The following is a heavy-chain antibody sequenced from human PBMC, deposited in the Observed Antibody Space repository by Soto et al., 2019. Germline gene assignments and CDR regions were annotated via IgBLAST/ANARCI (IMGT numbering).Heavy chain of an antibody. CDR1: GFTFSDYY. J-gene: IGHJ3*02. V-gene: IGHV3-21*01. CDR2: ISSSSSDI. D-gene: IGHD2-15*01. Sequence: EVQLVESGGGLVKPGGSLRLSCAASGFTFSDYYINWVRQAPGKGLEWVSSISSSSSDIYYADSVKGRFTFSRDNAMNSLSLQLNSLRAQDTAVYYCAREIRYCGGGSCYTVGAFDIWGQGTMVTVSS. CDR3: AREIRYCGGGSCYTVGAFDI.